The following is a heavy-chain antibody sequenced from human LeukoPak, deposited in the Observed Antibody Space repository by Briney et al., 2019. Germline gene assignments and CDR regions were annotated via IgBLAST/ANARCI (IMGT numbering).Heavy chain of an antibody. Sequence: GASVKVSCKASGYTFTSYYMHWVRQAPGQGLEWMGGIIPIFGTANYAQKFQGRVTITADKSTSTAYMELSSLRSEDTAVYYCARDQSDYYDSSGYPRGKYWYFDLWGRGTLVTVSS. CDR3: ARDQSDYYDSSGYPRGKYWYFDL. D-gene: IGHD3-22*01. CDR2: IIPIFGTA. CDR1: GYTFTSYY. V-gene: IGHV1-69*06. J-gene: IGHJ2*01.